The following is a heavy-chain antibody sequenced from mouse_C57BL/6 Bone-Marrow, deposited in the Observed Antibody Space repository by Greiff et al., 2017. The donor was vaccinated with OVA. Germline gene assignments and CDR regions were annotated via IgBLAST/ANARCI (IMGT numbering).Heavy chain of an antibody. CDR3: ARQDYYGSSYGD. CDR1: GFTFSSYG. V-gene: IGHV5-6*01. CDR2: ISSGGSYT. Sequence: EVKLVESGGDLVKPGGSLKLSCAASGFTFSSYGMSWVRQTPDKRLEWVATISSGGSYTYYPDSVKGRFTISRDNAKNTLYLQMSSLKSEDTAMYNCARQDYYGSSYGDWGQGTTLTVSS. D-gene: IGHD1-1*01. J-gene: IGHJ2*01.